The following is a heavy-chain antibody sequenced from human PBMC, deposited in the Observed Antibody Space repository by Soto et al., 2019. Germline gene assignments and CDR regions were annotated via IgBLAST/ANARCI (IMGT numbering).Heavy chain of an antibody. V-gene: IGHV3-21*01. CDR3: ARDLTEDIMITFGGVIGSKYYYYYYMDV. CDR1: GFTFSSYS. Sequence: GGSLRLSCAASGFTFSSYSMNWVRQAPGKGLEWVSSISSSSSYIYYADSVKGRFTISRDNAKNSLYLQMNSLRAEDTAVYYCARDLTEDIMITFGGVIGSKYYYYYYMDVWGKGTTVTVSS. D-gene: IGHD3-16*02. CDR2: ISSSSSYI. J-gene: IGHJ6*03.